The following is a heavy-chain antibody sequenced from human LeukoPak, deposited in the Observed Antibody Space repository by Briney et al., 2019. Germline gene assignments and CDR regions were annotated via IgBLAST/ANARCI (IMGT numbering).Heavy chain of an antibody. CDR2: IIPIFGTA. J-gene: IGHJ6*02. CDR3: AGDTDSSGRSDYYYGMDV. CDR1: GGTFSSYA. V-gene: IGHV1-69*13. Sequence: GASVKVSCKASGGTFSSYAISWVRQAPGQGLEWMGGIIPIFGTANYAQKFQGRVTITADESTSTAYMELSSLRAEDTAVYYCAGDTDSSGRSDYYYGMDVWGQGTTVTVSS. D-gene: IGHD6-19*01.